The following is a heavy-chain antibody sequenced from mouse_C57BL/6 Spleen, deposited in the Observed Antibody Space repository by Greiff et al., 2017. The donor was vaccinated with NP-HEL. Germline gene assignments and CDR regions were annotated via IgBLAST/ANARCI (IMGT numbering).Heavy chain of an antibody. J-gene: IGHJ2*01. D-gene: IGHD2-3*01. CDR2: ISYDGSN. CDR1: GYSITSGYY. V-gene: IGHV3-6*01. CDR3: ARGWLPYYFDY. Sequence: EVQLVESGPGLVKPSQSLSLPCSVTGYSITSGYYWNWIRQFPGNKLEWMGYISYDGSNNYNPSLKNRISITRDTSKNQFFLKLNSVTTEDTATYYCARGWLPYYFDYWGQGTTLTVSS.